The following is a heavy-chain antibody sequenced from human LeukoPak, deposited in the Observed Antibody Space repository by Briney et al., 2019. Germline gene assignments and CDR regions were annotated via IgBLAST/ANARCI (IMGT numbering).Heavy chain of an antibody. V-gene: IGHV3-21*01. CDR3: AREVSEGFDF. D-gene: IGHD3-22*01. CDR2: FGTRSTSV. CDR1: GFTFSNAY. Sequence: GGSLRLSCAASGFTFSNAYMNWVRQAPGKGLEWVSSFGTRSTSVYHAGSVKGRFAISRDNAKNSLYLQMNSLRAGDTALYYCAREVSEGFDFWGQGTLVTVSS. J-gene: IGHJ4*02.